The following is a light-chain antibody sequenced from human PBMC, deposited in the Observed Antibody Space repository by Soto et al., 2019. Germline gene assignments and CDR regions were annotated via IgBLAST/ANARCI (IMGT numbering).Light chain of an antibody. J-gene: IGLJ2*01. CDR1: SGHSNYA. CDR2: LNSDGSH. V-gene: IGLV4-69*01. CDR3: QIWGSGIVV. Sequence: QPVLTQSPSASASLGASVKLTCTLSSGHSNYAIAWHQQQSEKGPRYLMKLNSDGSHSKGDGIPDRFSGSSPGAERYLTIAILPSEDEADYYCQIWGSGIVVFGGGTQLTVL.